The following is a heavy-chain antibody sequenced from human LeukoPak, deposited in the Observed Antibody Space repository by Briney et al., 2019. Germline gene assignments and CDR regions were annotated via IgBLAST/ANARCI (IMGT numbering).Heavy chain of an antibody. CDR2: IWYDGSNK. Sequence: GRSLRLSCAASGFTFSSYAMHWVRQAPGKGLEWVAVIWYDGSNKYYADSVKGRFTISRDTSKDTLFLQMNSLRADDTAIYYCAKAAVYSRNWTPFDDWGQGTLVIVSS. V-gene: IGHV3-33*08. D-gene: IGHD6-13*01. CDR1: GFTFSSYA. J-gene: IGHJ4*02. CDR3: AKAAVYSRNWTPFDD.